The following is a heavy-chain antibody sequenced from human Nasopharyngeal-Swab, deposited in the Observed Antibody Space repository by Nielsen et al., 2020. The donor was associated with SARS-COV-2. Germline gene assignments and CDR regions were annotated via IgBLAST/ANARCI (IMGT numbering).Heavy chain of an antibody. CDR1: GGSISGYY. V-gene: IGHV4-34*01. CDR2: ISHYGST. J-gene: IGHJ4*02. D-gene: IGHD6-19*01. CDR3: ARGRSSGWYHYYFDY. Sequence: SQTLSLTCAVYGGSISGYYWSWIRPPPGKGLEWIGEISHYGSTNYNPSLKSRVTISVDTSKNQFSLILSSVTAADTAVYYCARGRSSGWYHYYFDYWGQGTLVTVSS.